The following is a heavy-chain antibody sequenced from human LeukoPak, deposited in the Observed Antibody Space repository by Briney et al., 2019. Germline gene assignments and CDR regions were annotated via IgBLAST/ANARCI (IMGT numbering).Heavy chain of an antibody. CDR2: INHSGST. CDR3: ARPEVYCGGDCYSAIDY. CDR1: GGSFSGYD. J-gene: IGHJ4*02. Sequence: PSETLSLTCAVYGGSFSGYDWSWIRQPPGKGLEWIGEINHSGSTNYNPSLKSRVTLSVDTSKNQFSLKLSSVTAADTAVYYCARPEVYCGGDCYSAIDYWGQGTLVTVSS. D-gene: IGHD2-21*02. V-gene: IGHV4-34*01.